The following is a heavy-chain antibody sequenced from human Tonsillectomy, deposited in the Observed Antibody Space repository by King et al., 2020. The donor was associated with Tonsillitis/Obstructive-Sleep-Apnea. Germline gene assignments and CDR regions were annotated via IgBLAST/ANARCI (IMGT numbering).Heavy chain of an antibody. CDR3: VGSAVGVN. Sequence: VQLVESGGNLVQPGESLRLSCAASGFTFSKYWMHWVRQAPGEGLVWVSRIKSDGTTTIYADSVRGRFTISRDNAKNTLYLQMNSLRVEDTAVYYCVGSAVGVNWGEGTLVTVS. V-gene: IGHV3-74*01. CDR2: IKSDGTTT. CDR1: GFTFSKYW. J-gene: IGHJ1*01. D-gene: IGHD3-3*01.